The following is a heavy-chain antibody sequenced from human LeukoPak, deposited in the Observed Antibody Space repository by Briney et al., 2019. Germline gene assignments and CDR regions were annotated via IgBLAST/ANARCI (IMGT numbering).Heavy chain of an antibody. CDR3: ARSRAVEWPTIFYYFDY. Sequence: ASVKVSCKASGGTFSSYAISWVRQAPGQGLEWMGGIIPIFGTANYAQKFQGRVTITTDESTSTAYMELSSLRSEDTAAYYCARSRAVEWPTIFYYFDYWGQGTLVTVSS. CDR1: GGTFSSYA. CDR2: IIPIFGTA. D-gene: IGHD3-9*01. V-gene: IGHV1-69*05. J-gene: IGHJ4*02.